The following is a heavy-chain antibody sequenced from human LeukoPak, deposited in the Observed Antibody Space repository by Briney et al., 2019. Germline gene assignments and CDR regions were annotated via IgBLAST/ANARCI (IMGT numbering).Heavy chain of an antibody. CDR1: XFTXSSYS. CDR3: ARFGCTGITSFDY. D-gene: IGHD1/OR15-1a*01. CDR2: ISSSSSYI. J-gene: IGHJ4*02. V-gene: IGHV3-21*01. Sequence: XAAXXFTXSSYSMNWVRQAPGKGLEWVSSISSSSSYIYYADSVKGRFTISRDNAKNSLYLQMNSLRAEDTAVYYCARFGCTGITSFDYWGQGTLVTVSS.